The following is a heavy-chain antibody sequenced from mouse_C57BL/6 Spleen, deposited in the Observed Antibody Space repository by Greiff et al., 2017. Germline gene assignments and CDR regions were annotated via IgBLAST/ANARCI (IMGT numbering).Heavy chain of an antibody. D-gene: IGHD3-2*02. CDR1: GYTFTSYW. Sequence: QVQLQQPGAELVMPGASVKLSCKASGYTFTSYWMHWVKQRPGQGLEWIGEIDPSDSYTNYNQKFKGKSTLTVDKSSSTAYMQLSSLTSEDSAVYYCAMSRQLRLGVAYWGQVTLVTVSA. CDR2: IDPSDSYT. J-gene: IGHJ3*01. CDR3: AMSRQLRLGVAY. V-gene: IGHV1-69*01.